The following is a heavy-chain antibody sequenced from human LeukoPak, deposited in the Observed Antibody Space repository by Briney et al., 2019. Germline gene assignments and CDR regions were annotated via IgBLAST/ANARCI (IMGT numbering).Heavy chain of an antibody. D-gene: IGHD3-10*01. V-gene: IGHV3-15*05. Sequence: PGGSLTLSCAASGCTFTNFWMSWVRQAPGKGLEWVARIRSKADGETTNYPAPLKGRVTISRDDLKNTLYLQMNNLKIEDTAAYYCVTGSGGARLDYWGQGTLVTVSS. CDR1: GCTFTNFW. J-gene: IGHJ4*02. CDR3: VTGSGGARLDY. CDR2: IRSKADGETT.